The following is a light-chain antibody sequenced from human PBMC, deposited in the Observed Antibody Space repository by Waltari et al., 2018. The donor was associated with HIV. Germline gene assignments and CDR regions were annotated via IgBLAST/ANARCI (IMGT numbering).Light chain of an antibody. CDR3: AAWDDSLNGYV. V-gene: IGLV1-44*01. J-gene: IGLJ1*01. CDR2: NNS. Sequence: QSVLTQPPSASGTPGQTVTISCSGSSPNLGSFSVSWYQQLPLTAPKLLIYNNSQRPSGVPDRFSGSKSGTSASLAISGLQSEDEADYYCAAWDDSLNGYVFGPGTKVTVL. CDR1: SPNLGSFS.